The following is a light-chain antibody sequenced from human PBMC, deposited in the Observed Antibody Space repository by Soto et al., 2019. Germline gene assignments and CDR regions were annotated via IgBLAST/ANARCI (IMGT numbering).Light chain of an antibody. Sequence: QAVVTQEPSLTVSPGGTVTLTCGSSTGSVTSGHFPHWFQQKPGQAPRTLIYDTSNKHSWTPARFSGSLLGGKAALTLSGAQPEDEAEYYCLLSYSGGAVFGGGTQLTVL. J-gene: IGLJ7*01. CDR3: LLSYSGGAV. CDR2: DTS. CDR1: TGSVTSGHF. V-gene: IGLV7-46*01.